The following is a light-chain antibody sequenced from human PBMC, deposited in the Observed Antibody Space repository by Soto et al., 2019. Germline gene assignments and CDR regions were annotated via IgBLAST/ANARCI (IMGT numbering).Light chain of an antibody. V-gene: IGKV1-12*01. CDR2: AAS. CDR3: QHADSFPLIT. CDR1: QTISSW. J-gene: IGKJ5*01. Sequence: DIQMAQSPSTLSGSVVDRVTITCLASQTISSWLAWYQQKPGKAPKLLIYAASTLQSGVPSRFSGSGSGTDFTLTISCLQSEDFATYYCQHADSFPLITFGQGTRLEI.